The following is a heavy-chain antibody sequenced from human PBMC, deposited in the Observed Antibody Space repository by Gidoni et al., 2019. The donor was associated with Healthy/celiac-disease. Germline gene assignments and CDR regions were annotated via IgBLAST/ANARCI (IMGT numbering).Heavy chain of an antibody. CDR3: AKGEYDFWSGYLGDY. CDR1: GFPFSSYG. Sequence: QVQLVESGGGVVQPGRSLRLSCAASGFPFSSYGMQWVRQAPGKGLEWVAVISYDGSNKYYADSVKGRFTISRDNSKNTLYLQMNSLRAEDTAVYYCAKGEYDFWSGYLGDYWGQGTLVTVSS. J-gene: IGHJ4*02. D-gene: IGHD3-3*01. V-gene: IGHV3-30*18. CDR2: ISYDGSNK.